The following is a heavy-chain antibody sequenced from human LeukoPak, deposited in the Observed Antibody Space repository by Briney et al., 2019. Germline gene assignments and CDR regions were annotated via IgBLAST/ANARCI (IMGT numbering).Heavy chain of an antibody. CDR2: ISAYNGNT. CDR1: GYTFTSYG. D-gene: IGHD2-15*01. J-gene: IGHJ5*02. V-gene: IGHV1-18*01. CDR3: ARDPDLDCSGGSCYYNWFDP. Sequence: ASVKVSCKASGYTFTSYGISWVRQAPGQGLEWMGWISAYNGNTNYAQKLPGRVTMTTDTSTSTAYMELRSLRSDDTAVYYCARDPDLDCSGGSCYYNWFDPWGQGTLVTVSS.